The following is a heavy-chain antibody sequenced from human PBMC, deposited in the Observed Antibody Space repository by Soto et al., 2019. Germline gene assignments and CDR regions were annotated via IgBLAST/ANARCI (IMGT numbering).Heavy chain of an antibody. J-gene: IGHJ6*02. D-gene: IGHD3-22*01. CDR3: ARTRSDRYYYDSSGYYYVHHYYYGMDV. Sequence: TLSLTCAVYGGSFSGYYWSWIRQPPGKGLEWIGEINHSGSTNYNPSLKSRVTISVDTSKNQFSLKLSSVTAADTAVYYCARTRSDRYYYDSSGYYYVHHYYYGMDVWGQGTTVTVSS. CDR2: INHSGST. CDR1: GGSFSGYY. V-gene: IGHV4-34*01.